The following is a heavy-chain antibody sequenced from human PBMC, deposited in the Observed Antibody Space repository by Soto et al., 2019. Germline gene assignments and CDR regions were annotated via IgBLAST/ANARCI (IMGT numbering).Heavy chain of an antibody. CDR3: ARDRDDYYYGSGSYYPHY. CDR1: GFTFSSYG. D-gene: IGHD3-10*01. CDR2: IWYDGSNK. J-gene: IGHJ4*02. Sequence: PGGSLRLSCAASGFTFSSYGMHWVRQAPGKGLEWVAVIWYDGSNKYYADSVKGRFTISRDNSKNTLYLQMNSLRAEDTAVYYCARDRDDYYYGSGSYYPHYWGQGTLVTVSS. V-gene: IGHV3-33*01.